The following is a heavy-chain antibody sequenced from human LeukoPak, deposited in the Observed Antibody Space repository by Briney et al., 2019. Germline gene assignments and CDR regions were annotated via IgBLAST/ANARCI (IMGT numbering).Heavy chain of an antibody. CDR2: ISSSSSTI. V-gene: IGHV3-48*01. CDR1: GFTFSSYS. Sequence: GGSLRLSCAASGFTFSSYSMNWVRQAPGKGLEWVSYISSSSSTIYYADSVKGRFTISRDNAKNSLYLQMNSLRAEDTAVYYCARALRYFDWLSTSPEYNWFDPWGQGALVTVSS. CDR3: ARALRYFDWLSTSPEYNWFDP. D-gene: IGHD3-9*01. J-gene: IGHJ5*02.